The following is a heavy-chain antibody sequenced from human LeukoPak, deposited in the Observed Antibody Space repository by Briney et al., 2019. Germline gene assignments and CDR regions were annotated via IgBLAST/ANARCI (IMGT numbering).Heavy chain of an antibody. CDR2: ISAYNGNT. Sequence: GASVKVSCKASGYTFTGYYMHWVRQAPGQGLEWMGWISAYNGNTNYAQKLQGRVTMTTDTSTSTAYMELRSLRSDDTAVYYCARALSMVRSYNWFDPWGQGTLVTVSS. J-gene: IGHJ5*02. CDR3: ARALSMVRSYNWFDP. D-gene: IGHD3-10*01. V-gene: IGHV1-18*04. CDR1: GYTFTGYY.